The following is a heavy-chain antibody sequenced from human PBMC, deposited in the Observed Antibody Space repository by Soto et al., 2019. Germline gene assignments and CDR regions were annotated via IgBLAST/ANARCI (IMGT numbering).Heavy chain of an antibody. D-gene: IGHD3-22*01. CDR1: GFTFSSYS. J-gene: IGHJ5*02. CDR2: ISSSSSYI. V-gene: IGHV3-21*01. CDR3: ARDVTSSTYYYLSPGGFDP. Sequence: EVQLVESGGGLVKPGGSLRLSCAASGFTFSSYSMNWVRQAPGKGLEWVSSISSSSSYIYYADSVKGRFTISRDNAKNSLYRQMNSLRAEDTAVYYCARDVTSSTYYYLSPGGFDPWGQGTLFTVSS.